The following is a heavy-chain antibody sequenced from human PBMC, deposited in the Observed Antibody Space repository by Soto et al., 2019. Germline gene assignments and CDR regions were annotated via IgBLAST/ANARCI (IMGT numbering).Heavy chain of an antibody. CDR1: GFTCSSYW. CDR3: ARVRTENYYGMDV. CDR2: IKQDETEK. V-gene: IGHV3-7*05. J-gene: IGHJ6*02. Sequence: GGSLRLSCADSGFTCSSYWMSWVRQAPGKGLEWVANIKQDETEKYYVDSVKGRFAISRDNGKNTLYLQMNSLRAEDTAIYYCARVRTENYYGMDVWGQGTTVTVSS.